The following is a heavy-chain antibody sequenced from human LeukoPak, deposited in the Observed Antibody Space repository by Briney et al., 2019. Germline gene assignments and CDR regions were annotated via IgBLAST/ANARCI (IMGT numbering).Heavy chain of an antibody. CDR1: GFSFSSYG. CDR2: IRNDGNNI. CDR3: AKFGSSGLQGY. D-gene: IGHD6-6*01. J-gene: IGHJ4*02. Sequence: GGSLRLSCAASGFSFSSYGMHWVRQAPGKGLEWVAFIRNDGNNIRYADSVKGRFTISRDNSKNTLYLQMNSPKSEDTAVYYCAKFGSSGLQGYGGQGTLVTVSS. V-gene: IGHV3-30*02.